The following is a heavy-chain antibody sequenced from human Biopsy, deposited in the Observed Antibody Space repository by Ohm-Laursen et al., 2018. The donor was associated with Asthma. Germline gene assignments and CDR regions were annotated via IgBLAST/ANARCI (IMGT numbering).Heavy chain of an antibody. J-gene: IGHJ4*02. D-gene: IGHD3-22*01. CDR2: MYHSGSP. V-gene: IGHV4-39*01. Sequence: TLSLTCPVSGGSITSSSYYWGWIRQPPGKGMEWIGSMYHSGSPYYHPSLKSRATISVDTSKNQLTRKMRSVTAADTAVYFCVRHQYSSSWSTFDYWGQGALVTVSS. CDR1: GGSITSSSYY. CDR3: VRHQYSSSWSTFDY.